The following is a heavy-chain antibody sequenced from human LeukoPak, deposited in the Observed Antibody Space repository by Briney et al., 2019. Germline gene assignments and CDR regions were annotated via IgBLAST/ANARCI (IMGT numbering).Heavy chain of an antibody. CDR3: ARGGAAAGTDAFDI. V-gene: IGHV3-21*01. CDR2: ISSSSSYI. D-gene: IGHD6-13*01. Sequence: GGSLRLSCAASGFTVSSNYMSWVRQAPGKGLEGCSYISSSSSYIYYADSVKGRFTISRDNAKKSLYLQMNSLRAEDTAVYYCARGGAAAGTDAFDIWGQGTIVTVSS. CDR1: GFTVSSNY. J-gene: IGHJ3*02.